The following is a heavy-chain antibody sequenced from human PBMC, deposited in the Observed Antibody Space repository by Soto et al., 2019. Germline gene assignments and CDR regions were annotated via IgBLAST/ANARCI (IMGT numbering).Heavy chain of an antibody. D-gene: IGHD6-25*01. V-gene: IGHV1-3*01. Sequence: GASVKVSCKASGYSFSNYAIHWVRQAPGQRLECLGWINVGSGNTKYSQKFQGRVTITWDTSASTAYMQLSSLRYEDTAVYYCSRSALTPFDYWGPGTLVTVSS. CDR1: GYSFSNYA. CDR3: SRSALTPFDY. CDR2: INVGSGNT. J-gene: IGHJ4*02.